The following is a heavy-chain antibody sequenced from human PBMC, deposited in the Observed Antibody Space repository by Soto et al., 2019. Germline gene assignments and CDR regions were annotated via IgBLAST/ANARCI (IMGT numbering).Heavy chain of an antibody. D-gene: IGHD3-22*01. CDR2: IRSKAYGGTT. V-gene: IGHV3-49*03. J-gene: IGHJ4*02. Sequence: GGSLRLSCTASGFTFGDYAMSWFRQAPGKGLEWVGFIRSKAYGGTTEYAASVKGRFTISRDDSKSIAYLQMNSLKTEDTAVYYCTSGYYDSSGYFFFGNFDYWGQGTLVTVSS. CDR3: TSGYYDSSGYFFFGNFDY. CDR1: GFTFGDYA.